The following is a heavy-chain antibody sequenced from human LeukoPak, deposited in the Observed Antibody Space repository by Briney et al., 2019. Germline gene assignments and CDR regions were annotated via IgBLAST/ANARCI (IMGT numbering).Heavy chain of an antibody. Sequence: SETLSLTCTVSGGSISSDDYWWGWIRQPPGRGLEWIGTIFYSGTTYYNPSLKSRVTISVDTSKNQFSLKLASVTAADTAVFYCARAAHYSDTSGYYHFDYWGQGTLVTVSS. CDR1: GGSISSDDYW. CDR3: ARAAHYSDTSGYYHFDY. D-gene: IGHD3-22*01. J-gene: IGHJ4*02. V-gene: IGHV4-39*07. CDR2: IFYSGTT.